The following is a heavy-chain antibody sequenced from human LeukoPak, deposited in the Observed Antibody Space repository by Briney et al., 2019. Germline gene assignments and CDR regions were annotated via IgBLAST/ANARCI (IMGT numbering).Heavy chain of an antibody. V-gene: IGHV4-4*07. D-gene: IGHD3-3*01. Sequence: PSETLSLTCTVSGGSISSYYWSWIRQPAGKGLEWIGRIYTSGSTNYNPSLKSRVTMSVDTSKNQFSLKLSSVTAADTAVYYCARDWWSGYYNWFDPWGQGTLVTVSS. CDR1: GGSISSYY. CDR3: ARDWWSGYYNWFDP. CDR2: IYTSGST. J-gene: IGHJ5*02.